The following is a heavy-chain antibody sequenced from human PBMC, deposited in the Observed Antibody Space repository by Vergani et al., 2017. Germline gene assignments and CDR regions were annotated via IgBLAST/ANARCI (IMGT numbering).Heavy chain of an antibody. V-gene: IGHV1-69*04. D-gene: IGHD6-6*01. J-gene: IGHJ6*02. CDR2: IIPILGIA. Sequence: QVQLVQSGAEVKKPGASVKVSCTASGGTFSSYAISWVRQAPGQGLEWMGRIIPILGIANYAQKFQGRVTITADKSTSTAYMELSSLRSEDTAVYYCARGRIAARPDYYYYYGMDVWGQGTTVTVSS. CDR3: ARGRIAARPDYYYYYGMDV. CDR1: GGTFSSYA.